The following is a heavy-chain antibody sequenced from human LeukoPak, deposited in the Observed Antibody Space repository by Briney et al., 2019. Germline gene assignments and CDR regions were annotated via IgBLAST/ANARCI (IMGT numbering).Heavy chain of an antibody. CDR3: ARGEGLSSSWVFDY. J-gene: IGHJ4*02. D-gene: IGHD6-13*01. Sequence: ASVKVSCKASGYTFTNYDINWVRQATGQGLEWMGWMNPNSGNTGYAQKFQGRVTMTRNTSISTVYMELSSLRSEDTAVYYCARGEGLSSSWVFDYWGQGTLVTVSS. CDR1: GYTFTNYD. CDR2: MNPNSGNT. V-gene: IGHV1-8*01.